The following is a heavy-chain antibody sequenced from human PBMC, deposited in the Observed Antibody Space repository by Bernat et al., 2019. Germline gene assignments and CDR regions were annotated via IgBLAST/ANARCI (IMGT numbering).Heavy chain of an antibody. CDR1: GFTFSSYA. J-gene: IGHJ4*02. V-gene: IGHV3-30-3*01. D-gene: IGHD2-8*01. Sequence: QVQLVESGGGVVQPGRSLRLSCAAPGFTFSSYAMHWARQAPGKGLEWVAVISCDGSNNYYSESVEGRITISRDSSKNTLYLQMSSLGAEDTSVYYCARGKYCTNGVGYFADYWGQGTLVTVSS. CDR3: ARGKYCTNGVGYFADY. CDR2: ISCDGSNN.